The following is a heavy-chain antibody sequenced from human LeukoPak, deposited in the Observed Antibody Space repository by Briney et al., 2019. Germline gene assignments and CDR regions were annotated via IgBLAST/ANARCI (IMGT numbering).Heavy chain of an antibody. J-gene: IGHJ4*02. V-gene: IGHV1-69*01. Sequence: SVKVSCKASGGTFSSYVISWVRQAPGQGLERMGGIIPILGTANYAQKFQGRVTITADESTSTAYMELRSLRSEDTAVYYCARPATSSGWEHDYWGQGTLVTVSS. CDR3: ARPATSSGWEHDY. CDR2: IIPILGTA. CDR1: GGTFSSYV. D-gene: IGHD6-19*01.